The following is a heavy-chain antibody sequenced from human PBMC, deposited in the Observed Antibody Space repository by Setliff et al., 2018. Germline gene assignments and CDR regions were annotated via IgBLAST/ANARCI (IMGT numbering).Heavy chain of an antibody. J-gene: IGHJ5*01. Sequence: ASVKVSCKASGYTFAGYYMHWVRQAPGQGLEWMGWINPNSGGANYAQKFQGRVTLSTDTSTSTAYMELRSLRSDDTAVYYCSRLVRFCTRTACQNVAGDEAWGQGTLVTVSS. CDR3: SRLVRFCTRTACQNVAGDEA. D-gene: IGHD2-8*01. CDR2: INPNSGGA. CDR1: GYTFAGYY. V-gene: IGHV1-2*02.